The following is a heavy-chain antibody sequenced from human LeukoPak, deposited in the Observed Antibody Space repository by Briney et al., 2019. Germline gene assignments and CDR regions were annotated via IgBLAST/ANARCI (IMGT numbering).Heavy chain of an antibody. Sequence: GGSLRLSCAASGFTFSSHAMNWVRQAPGKGLEWVSAISISGGNTYYADSVKGRFTISRDNSKNTLYLQMNSLRAEDTAVFYCAKVSYYDILSPSYYFDYWGQGTLVTVSS. J-gene: IGHJ4*02. CDR3: AKVSYYDILSPSYYFDY. CDR1: GFTFSSHA. CDR2: ISISGGNT. D-gene: IGHD3-9*01. V-gene: IGHV3-23*01.